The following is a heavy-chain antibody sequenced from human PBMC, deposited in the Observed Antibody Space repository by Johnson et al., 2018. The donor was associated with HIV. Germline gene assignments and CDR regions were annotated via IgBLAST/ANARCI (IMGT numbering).Heavy chain of an antibody. D-gene: IGHD3-22*01. Sequence: VQLMESGGGLVPPGGSLRLSCAASGFSVSTYYMSWVRQAPGRGLEWVSVLFSGGTTYYADSVKGRFAISRDNSKNTLYLQMNSLRAEDTAVYYCARDKSSGYFDAFDIWGQGTMVTVSS. CDR2: LFSGGTT. V-gene: IGHV3-66*01. CDR1: GFSVSTYY. CDR3: ARDKSSGYFDAFDI. J-gene: IGHJ3*02.